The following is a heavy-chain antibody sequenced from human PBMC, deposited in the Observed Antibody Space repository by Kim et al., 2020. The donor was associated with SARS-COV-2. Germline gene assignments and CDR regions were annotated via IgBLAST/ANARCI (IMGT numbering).Heavy chain of an antibody. CDR3: ARGHDSSGYTLRGAFDI. D-gene: IGHD3-22*01. J-gene: IGHJ3*02. Sequence: SVKVSCKASGGTFSSYAISWVRQAPGQGLEWMGRIIPILGIANYAQKFQGRVTITADKSTSTAYMELSSLRSEDTAVYYCARGHDSSGYTLRGAFDIWGQGTMVTVSS. CDR2: IIPILGIA. CDR1: GGTFSSYA. V-gene: IGHV1-69*04.